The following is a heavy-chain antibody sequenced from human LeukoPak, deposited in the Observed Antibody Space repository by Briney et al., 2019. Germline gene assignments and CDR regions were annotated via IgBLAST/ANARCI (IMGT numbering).Heavy chain of an antibody. CDR1: GGSLSSYY. D-gene: IGHD5-12*01. CDR2: IHSSGNT. Sequence: SETLSLTCTVSGGSLSSYYWGWIRQPPGKRLEWVGSIHSSGNTYYNPTLKSRVTISVDTSKNQFSLNLTSVTAADAAVYYCARDLGYSGFDWAPWGQGTLVTVSS. J-gene: IGHJ5*02. V-gene: IGHV4-39*07. CDR3: ARDLGYSGFDWAP.